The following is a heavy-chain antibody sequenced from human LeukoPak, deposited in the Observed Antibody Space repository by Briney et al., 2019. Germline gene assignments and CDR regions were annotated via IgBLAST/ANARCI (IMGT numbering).Heavy chain of an antibody. CDR1: GGSISSGSYY. Sequence: SQTLSLTCTVSGGSISSGSYYWSWIRQPAGKGLEWIGRIYTSGSTNYNPSLKSRVTISVDTSKNQFSLKLSSVTAADTAVYYCARGNDFWSGYRDFDYWGQGTLVTVSS. V-gene: IGHV4-61*02. J-gene: IGHJ4*02. CDR2: IYTSGST. D-gene: IGHD3-3*01. CDR3: ARGNDFWSGYRDFDY.